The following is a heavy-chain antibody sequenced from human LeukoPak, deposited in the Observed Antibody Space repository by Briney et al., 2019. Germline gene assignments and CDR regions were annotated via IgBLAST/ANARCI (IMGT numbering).Heavy chain of an antibody. D-gene: IGHD3-10*01. CDR3: ARDLRQNYYGSGSYSHFDY. J-gene: IGHJ4*02. CDR2: ITSSSSYI. Sequence: PGGSLRLSCAASGFTFSSYSMNWVRQAPGKGLEWVSSITSSSSYIYYADSVKGRFTISRDNAKNSLYLQMNSLRAEDTAVYYCARDLRQNYYGSGSYSHFDYWGQGTLVTVSS. V-gene: IGHV3-21*01. CDR1: GFTFSSYS.